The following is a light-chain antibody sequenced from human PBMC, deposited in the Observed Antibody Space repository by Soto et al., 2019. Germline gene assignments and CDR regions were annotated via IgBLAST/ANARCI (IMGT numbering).Light chain of an antibody. CDR3: ISYTSDDVRDV. V-gene: IGLV2-14*01. J-gene: IGLJ1*01. CDR2: EVS. CDR1: NSDIGIYDF. Sequence: QSVLTQPASVSGTPGQSITTSCTGSNSDIGIYDFVSWYQHHPGRAPKLIVSEVSHRPSGVSNRFSGSKSGNTASLTISGLQSEDEADYYCISYTSDDVRDVFGTGTKVTVL.